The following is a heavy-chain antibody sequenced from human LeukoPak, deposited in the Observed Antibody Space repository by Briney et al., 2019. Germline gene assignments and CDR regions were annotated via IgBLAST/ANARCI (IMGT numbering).Heavy chain of an antibody. D-gene: IGHD2-15*01. CDR1: GGSFSGYY. CDR3: ARENCSGGSCYSIYYYYYMDV. J-gene: IGHJ6*03. CDR2: INHSGST. V-gene: IGHV4-34*01. Sequence: SETLSLTCAVYGGSFSGYYWSWIRQPPGKGLEWIGEINHSGSTNYNPSLKGRVTISVDTSKNQFSLKLSSVTAADTAVYYCARENCSGGSCYSIYYYYYMDVWGKGTTVTVSS.